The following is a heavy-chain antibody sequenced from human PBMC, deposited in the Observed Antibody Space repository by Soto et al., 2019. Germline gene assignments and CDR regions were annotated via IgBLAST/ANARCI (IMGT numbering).Heavy chain of an antibody. J-gene: IGHJ6*02. CDR3: ARVYGSGSYLDYYGMDV. CDR2: IDPSDSYT. Sequence: PGESLKISCKGSGYSFTSYWISWVRQMPGKGLEWMGRIDPSDSYTNYSPSFQGHVTISADKSISTAYLQWSSLKASDTAMYYCARVYGSGSYLDYYGMDVWGQGTTVTVSS. V-gene: IGHV5-10-1*01. CDR1: GYSFTSYW. D-gene: IGHD3-10*01.